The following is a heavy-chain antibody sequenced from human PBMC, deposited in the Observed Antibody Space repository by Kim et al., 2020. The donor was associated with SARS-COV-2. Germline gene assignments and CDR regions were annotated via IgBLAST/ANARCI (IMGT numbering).Heavy chain of an antibody. J-gene: IGHJ5*02. CDR3: ASAPEDIMTTVTNDWFDP. D-gene: IGHD4-17*01. CDR2: IYYSGST. V-gene: IGHV4-39*01. CDR1: GGSISSSSYY. Sequence: SETLSLTCTVSGGSISSSSYYWGWIRQPPGKGLEWIGSIYYSGSTYYNPSLKSRVTISVDTSKNQYSLKLSSVTAADTAVYYCASAPEDIMTTVTNDWFDPWGQGTLVTVSS.